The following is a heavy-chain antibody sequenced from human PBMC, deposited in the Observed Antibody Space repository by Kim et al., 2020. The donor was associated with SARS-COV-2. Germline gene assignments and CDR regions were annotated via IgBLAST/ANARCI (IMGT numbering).Heavy chain of an antibody. Sequence: GGSLRLSCAASGFTFSSYAMSWVRQAPGKGLEWVSAISGSGGSTYYADSVKGRFTISRDNSKNTLYLQMNSLRAEDTAVYYCAKGSPPVGGDYYGSGSYLFDYWGQGTLVTVSS. CDR2: ISGSGGST. J-gene: IGHJ4*02. CDR1: GFTFSSYA. V-gene: IGHV3-23*01. D-gene: IGHD3-10*01. CDR3: AKGSPPVGGDYYGSGSYLFDY.